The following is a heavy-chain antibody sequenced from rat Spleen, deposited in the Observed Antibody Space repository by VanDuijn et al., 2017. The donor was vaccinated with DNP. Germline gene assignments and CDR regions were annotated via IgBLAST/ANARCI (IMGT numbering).Heavy chain of an antibody. Sequence: EAQLVESGGGLVQPGRSLKLSCAASGFTFSDYNMAWVRQAPKKGLEWVATISYDGTSTYYRDSVKGRFTASRDNAKSTLYLQMDSLRSEDTATYYCIRWNSGHFDYWGQGVMVTVSS. CDR3: IRWNSGHFDY. J-gene: IGHJ2*01. V-gene: IGHV5-7*01. D-gene: IGHD4-3*01. CDR2: ISYDGTST. CDR1: GFTFSDYN.